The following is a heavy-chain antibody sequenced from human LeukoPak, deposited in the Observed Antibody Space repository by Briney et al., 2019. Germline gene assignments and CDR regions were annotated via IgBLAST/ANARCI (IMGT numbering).Heavy chain of an antibody. CDR1: GGSFSAYY. CDR3: ARFGSGWWYNDY. V-gene: IGHV4-34*01. CDR2: INHSGST. Sequence: SETLSLTCAVYGGSFSAYYWSWIRQPPGKGLEWIGEINHSGSTNYNPSLKSRLTISIDTSKNQFSLKLSSVTAADTAVYYCARFGSGWWYNDYWGQGTLVTVSS. D-gene: IGHD6-19*01. J-gene: IGHJ4*02.